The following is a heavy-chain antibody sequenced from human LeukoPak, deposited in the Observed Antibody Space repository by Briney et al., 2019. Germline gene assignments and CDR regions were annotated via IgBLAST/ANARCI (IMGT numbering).Heavy chain of an antibody. D-gene: IGHD2-2*01. J-gene: IGHJ4*02. CDR2: INPSGGST. CDR3: ARQSVVVPAATDY. V-gene: IGHV1-46*01. CDR1: GYTFTSYY. Sequence: GASVTDSCTASGYTFTSYYMHWVRQAPGQGLEWMGIINPSGGSTSYAQKFQGRVTMTRDTSTSTVYMELSRLRSDDTAVYYCARQSVVVPAATDYWGQGTLVTVSS.